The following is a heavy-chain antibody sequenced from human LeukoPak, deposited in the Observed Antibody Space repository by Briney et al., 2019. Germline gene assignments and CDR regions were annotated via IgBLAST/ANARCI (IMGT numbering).Heavy chain of an antibody. V-gene: IGHV4-39*07. D-gene: IGHD3-22*01. J-gene: IGHJ6*03. CDR2: IYYSGST. Sequence: SETLSLTCTVSGVSISSSNSYWGWIRQPPGKGLEWIGSIYYSGSTYYNPSLKSRVTISVDTSKNQFSLKLSSVTAADTAVYYCARDRGNYDRGYMDVWGKGTTVTVSS. CDR1: GVSISSSNSY. CDR3: ARDRGNYDRGYMDV.